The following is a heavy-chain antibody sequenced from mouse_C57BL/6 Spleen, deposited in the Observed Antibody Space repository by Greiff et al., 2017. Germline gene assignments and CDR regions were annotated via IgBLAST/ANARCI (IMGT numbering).Heavy chain of an antibody. CDR3: ARATFNYFDS. CDR1: GYTFTDYY. V-gene: IGHV1-26*01. D-gene: IGHD5-5*01. Sequence: EVQLQQSGPELVKPGASVKISCKASGYTFTDYYMNWVKQSHGKSLEWIGDINPNNGGTSYNQKFKGKATLTVDKSSSTAYMELRSLTSEDSAVYYCARATFNYFDSWGQGTTLTVSS. J-gene: IGHJ2*01. CDR2: INPNNGGT.